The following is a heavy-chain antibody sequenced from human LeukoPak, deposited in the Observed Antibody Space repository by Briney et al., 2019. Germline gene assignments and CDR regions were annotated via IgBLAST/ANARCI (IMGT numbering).Heavy chain of an antibody. CDR1: GGSISSYY. CDR2: IYYSGST. J-gene: IGHJ5*02. Sequence: SETLSLTCTVSGGSISSYYWSWIRQPPGKGLEWIGYIYYSGSTNYNPSLKSRVTISVDTSKNQFSLKLSSVTVADTAVYYCARLIAEYQDTPPANYWFDPWGQGTLVTVSS. V-gene: IGHV4-59*08. CDR3: ARLIAEYQDTPPANYWFDP. D-gene: IGHD2-2*01.